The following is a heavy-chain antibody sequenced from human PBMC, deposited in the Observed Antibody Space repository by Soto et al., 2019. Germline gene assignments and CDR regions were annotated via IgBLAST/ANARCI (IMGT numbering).Heavy chain of an antibody. Sequence: SLKISCKGSGYSFTSYWISWVRQMPGKGLEWMGRIDPSDSYTNYSPSFQGHVTISADKSISTAYLQWSSLKASDTAMYYCARPRLHYDFWSGYSAKDYGMDVWGQGTTVTVSS. D-gene: IGHD3-3*01. V-gene: IGHV5-10-1*01. CDR3: ARPRLHYDFWSGYSAKDYGMDV. CDR2: IDPSDSYT. J-gene: IGHJ6*02. CDR1: GYSFTSYW.